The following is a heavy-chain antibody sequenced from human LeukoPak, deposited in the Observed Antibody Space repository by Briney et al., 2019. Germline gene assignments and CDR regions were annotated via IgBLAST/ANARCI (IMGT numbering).Heavy chain of an antibody. D-gene: IGHD3-9*01. CDR3: ARNLKPGLRYFDWGPNDAFDI. CDR1: GGSISSSSYY. J-gene: IGHJ3*02. CDR2: VYYSGTT. V-gene: IGHV4-39*07. Sequence: NTSETLSLTCTVSGGSISSSSYYWGWIRQPPGKALEWIGSVYYSGTTSYNPSLKSRVTISVDMSKNQFSLKLSSVTAADTAVYYCARNLKPGLRYFDWGPNDAFDIWGQGTMVTVSS.